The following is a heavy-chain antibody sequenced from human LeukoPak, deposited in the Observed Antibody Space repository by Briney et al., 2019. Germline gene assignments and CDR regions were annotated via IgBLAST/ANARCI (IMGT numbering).Heavy chain of an antibody. D-gene: IGHD1-26*01. CDR1: GFTFSSYA. CDR2: ISYDGSNK. Sequence: GGSLRLSCAASGFTFSSYAMHWVRQAPGKGLEWVAVISYDGSNKYYADSVKGRFTISRDNSKNTLYLQMNSLRAEDTAVYYCAKDLVSIREWEQNFDYWGQGTLVTVSS. V-gene: IGHV3-30*04. J-gene: IGHJ4*02. CDR3: AKDLVSIREWEQNFDY.